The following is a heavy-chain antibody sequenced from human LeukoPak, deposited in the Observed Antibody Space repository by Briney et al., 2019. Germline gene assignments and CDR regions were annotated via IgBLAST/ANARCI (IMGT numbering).Heavy chain of an antibody. CDR1: GFTFSSYA. CDR3: AKDPYSSGPYNWFDP. J-gene: IGHJ5*02. V-gene: IGHV3-64*01. D-gene: IGHD6-19*01. CDR2: ISSNGGST. Sequence: PGGSLRLSCAASGFTFSSYAMHWVRQAPGKGLEYVSAISSNGGSTYYANSVKGRFTISRDNSKNTLYLQMNRLRAEDTAVYYCAKDPYSSGPYNWFDPWGQGTLVTVSS.